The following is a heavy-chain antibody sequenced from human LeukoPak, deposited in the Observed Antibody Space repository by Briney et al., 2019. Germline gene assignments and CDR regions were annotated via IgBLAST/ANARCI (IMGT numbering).Heavy chain of an antibody. CDR1: GGTFSSYA. V-gene: IGHV1-69*04. CDR3: ARERVPENYDSSGYQLTPLDY. J-gene: IGHJ4*02. Sequence: ASVKVSCKASGGTFSSYAISWVRQAPGQGLEWMGRIIPILGIANYAQKFQGRVTITADKSTSTAYMELSSLRSEDTAVCYCARERVPENYDSSGYQLTPLDYWGQGTLVTVSS. D-gene: IGHD3-22*01. CDR2: IIPILGIA.